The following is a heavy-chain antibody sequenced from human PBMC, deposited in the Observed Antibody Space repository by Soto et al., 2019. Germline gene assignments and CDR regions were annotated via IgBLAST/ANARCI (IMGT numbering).Heavy chain of an antibody. CDR2: ISSSGSYI. D-gene: IGHD2-8*01. CDR1: GFPFSTYP. Sequence: EVQLLESGGGLVQPGGSLRLSCAASGFPFSTYPIHWVRQAPGKGLEWVSSISSSGSYIFYADSVKGRFTLSRDNAKNSLYLQMNSLRAEDTAVYYCVRVPQWCMHCLDVWGQGTTVTVSS. V-gene: IGHV3-21*01. CDR3: VRVPQWCMHCLDV. J-gene: IGHJ6*02.